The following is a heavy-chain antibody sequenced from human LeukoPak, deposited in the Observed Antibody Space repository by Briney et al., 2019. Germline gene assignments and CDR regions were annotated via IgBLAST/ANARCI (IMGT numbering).Heavy chain of an antibody. CDR2: ILYDGTNQ. J-gene: IGHJ3*02. D-gene: IGHD4-17*01. CDR3: ARDLGDYVGYDAFDI. CDR1: GFTFSTYS. V-gene: IGHV3-30*03. Sequence: GGSLRLSCAASGFTFSTYSMNWVRQAPGKGLEWVAVILYDGTNQYYADSVKGRFTISRDNANKLLFLHMNSLRAEDTAVYYCARDLGDYVGYDAFDIWGQGTMVTVSS.